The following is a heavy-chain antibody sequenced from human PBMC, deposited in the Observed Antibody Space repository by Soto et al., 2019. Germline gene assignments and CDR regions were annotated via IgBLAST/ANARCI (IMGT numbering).Heavy chain of an antibody. D-gene: IGHD6-19*01. J-gene: IGHJ4*02. CDR2: IYHTGST. Sequence: SETLSLTCSVSAGSLSNYYWTWIRQSPGKGLEWIGEIYHTGSTKYNPSLKSRVAISVDMSKNQFSLTLNSVTPADTAVYYCARGGRGSGLYFLYYFDLWGQGTLVTVSS. V-gene: IGHV4-59*01. CDR3: ARGGRGSGLYFLYYFDL. CDR1: AGSLSNYY.